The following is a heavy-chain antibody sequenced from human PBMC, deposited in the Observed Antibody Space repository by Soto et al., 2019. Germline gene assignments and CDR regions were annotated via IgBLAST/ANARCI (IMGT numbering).Heavy chain of an antibody. V-gene: IGHV3-7*01. Sequence: GGSLRLSCAASGFTFSTYWMSWVRQAPGKGLEWVANIKEDGSEKYYVDSVKGRFTISRDNAKNSLYLQMNSLRAEDTAVYYCARDPNIVLVPAALRSYYYYYGMDVWGQGTTVTVSS. D-gene: IGHD2-2*01. CDR3: ARDPNIVLVPAALRSYYYYYGMDV. J-gene: IGHJ6*02. CDR1: GFTFSTYW. CDR2: IKEDGSEK.